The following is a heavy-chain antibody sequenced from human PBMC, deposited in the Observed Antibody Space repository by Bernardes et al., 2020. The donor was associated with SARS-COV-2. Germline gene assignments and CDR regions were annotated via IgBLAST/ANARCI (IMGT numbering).Heavy chain of an antibody. Sequence: GGSLRLSCAASGFTFRDHNMDWVRQAPGKGLEWVGHVTNRGAIEYAASVKGRFTISRDDSKNSFFLQMNSLKTEDTAVYFCAPDTGGSDCSVTSCYNHWGQGTLVTVSS. V-gene: IGHV3-72*01. CDR1: GFTFRDHN. D-gene: IGHD2-2*02. CDR3: APDTGGSDCSVTSCYNH. CDR2: VTNRGAI. J-gene: IGHJ5*02.